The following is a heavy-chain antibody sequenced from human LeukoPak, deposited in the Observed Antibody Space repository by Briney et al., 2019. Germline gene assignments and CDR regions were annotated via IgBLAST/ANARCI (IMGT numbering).Heavy chain of an antibody. J-gene: IGHJ4*02. D-gene: IGHD3-22*01. V-gene: IGHV1-18*01. CDR2: ISTYNANT. CDR3: ARPSTPYYYDTSGPPDY. CDR1: GYTFISYT. Sequence: ASVKVSCKASGYTFISYTITWVRQAPGQGLEWMGWISTYNANTHYAQKFQGRVTMTTDTSTSTAYMELRTLRSDDTAVYYCARPSTPYYYDTSGPPDYWGQGTLVTVSS.